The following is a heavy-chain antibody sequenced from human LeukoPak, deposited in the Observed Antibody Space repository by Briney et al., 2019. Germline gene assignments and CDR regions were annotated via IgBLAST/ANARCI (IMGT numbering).Heavy chain of an antibody. J-gene: IGHJ4*02. D-gene: IGHD1-26*01. CDR2: INHSGST. Sequence: PSETLSLTCAVYGGSFSGYYWSWIRQPPGKGLEWIGEINHSGSTNYNPSLKSRVTISVDTSKNQFSLKLSSVTAADTAVYYCAGGDWDGGSHTGGQAYYFDYWGQGTLVTVSS. V-gene: IGHV4-34*01. CDR3: AGGDWDGGSHTGGQAYYFDY. CDR1: GGSFSGYY.